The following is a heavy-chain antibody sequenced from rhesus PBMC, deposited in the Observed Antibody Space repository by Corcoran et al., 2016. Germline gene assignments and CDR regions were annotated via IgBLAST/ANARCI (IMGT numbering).Heavy chain of an antibody. Sequence: QVQLQESGPGLVRPSETLSLTCAVSGGSISSNYWSWIRLAPGRGLEWIGYIYGSGSPYYHPSLKSRVTLSVYTSKSQLALKLTSVTAADTAVFYCARQGGTYNRFDVWGPGVLVTVSS. CDR3: ARQGGTYNRFDV. J-gene: IGHJ5-1*01. D-gene: IGHD1-44*01. V-gene: IGHV4S11*01. CDR1: GGSISSNY. CDR2: IYGSGSP.